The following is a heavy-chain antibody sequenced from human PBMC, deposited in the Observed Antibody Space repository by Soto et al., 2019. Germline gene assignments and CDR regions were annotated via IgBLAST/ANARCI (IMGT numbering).Heavy chain of an antibody. J-gene: IGHJ4*02. Sequence: GGSLSLSCAASGFTVSSNYMSWVRQAPGKGLEWVSVIYCGGSTYYADSVKGRFTISIDNSKNTLYLQMNSLRAEDTAVYYCARGPPSLSGFDYWGQGTLVTVSS. V-gene: IGHV3-53*01. D-gene: IGHD1-26*01. CDR2: IYCGGST. CDR3: ARGPPSLSGFDY. CDR1: GFTVSSNY.